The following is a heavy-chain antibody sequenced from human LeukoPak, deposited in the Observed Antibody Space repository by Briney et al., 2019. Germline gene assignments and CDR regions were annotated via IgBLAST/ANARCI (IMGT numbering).Heavy chain of an antibody. J-gene: IGHJ4*02. CDR2: INHDGTGT. V-gene: IGHV3-74*01. CDR3: ASVFES. CDR1: GW. Sequence: GGSLRLSCAASGWMHWVRQAPGKGLVWVSGINHDGTGTYYADSVKGRFTISRDNAKNTLYLQMNSLSAEDTAVYYCASVFESWGQGFLVTVSS.